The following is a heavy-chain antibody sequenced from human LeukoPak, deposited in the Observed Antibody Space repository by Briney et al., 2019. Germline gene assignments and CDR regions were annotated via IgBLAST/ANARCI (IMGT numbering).Heavy chain of an antibody. Sequence: GGSLRLSCAASGFALSSHWMTWVRQVPGRGPEWVANIKQDGGEKYYVDSVKGRFAISRDNAKNSLFLQMSSLRAEDTAVYYCVRALGYSSGCGDYWGQGTLVTVSS. CDR2: IKQDGGEK. CDR1: GFALSSHW. CDR3: VRALGYSSGCGDY. J-gene: IGHJ4*02. D-gene: IGHD6-19*01. V-gene: IGHV3-7*01.